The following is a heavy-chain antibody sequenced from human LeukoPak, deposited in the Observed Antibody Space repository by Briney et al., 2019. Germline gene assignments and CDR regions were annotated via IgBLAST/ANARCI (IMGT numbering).Heavy chain of an antibody. J-gene: IGHJ4*02. CDR3: AGESYYGSSGFYD. V-gene: IGHV3-21*01. D-gene: IGHD3-22*01. CDR1: GFTFSSHS. CDR2: ISSSGSYI. Sequence: GGSLRLSCVTSGFTFSSHSMNWVRQAPGKGLEWVSSISSSGSYIYYAESVEGRFTISRDNAKNSHSLQMNSLRAEDTAVYYCAGESYYGSSGFYDWGQGTLVTVSS.